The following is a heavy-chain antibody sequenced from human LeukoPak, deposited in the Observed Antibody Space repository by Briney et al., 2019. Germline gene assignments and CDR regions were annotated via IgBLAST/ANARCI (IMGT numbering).Heavy chain of an antibody. CDR3: AKDQSRVGASDPFDY. Sequence: GGSLRLSCAASGFTFSSCAMTWVRQAPGKGLEWVSSISGTGATTYYADSVKGRFTISRDNSNNTVYLQMNSLRADDTAVYYCAKDQSRVGASDPFDYWGQGMQVRVSS. V-gene: IGHV3-23*01. D-gene: IGHD1-26*01. CDR2: ISGTGATT. CDR1: GFTFSSCA. J-gene: IGHJ4*02.